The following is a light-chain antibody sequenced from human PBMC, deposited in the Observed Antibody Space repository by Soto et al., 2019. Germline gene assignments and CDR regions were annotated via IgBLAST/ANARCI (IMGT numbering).Light chain of an antibody. V-gene: IGKV1-33*01. J-gene: IGKJ2*01. CDR2: GAS. Sequence: DIQMTQSPSSLSASVGDRVTITCQASQDIRKYLNWYQQEPGKAPKLLIYGASNLEPGVPSRFSGGGSETDFTFTISSLRPEDIETYYCQQYANVPYTFGRGTKVDI. CDR3: QQYANVPYT. CDR1: QDIRKY.